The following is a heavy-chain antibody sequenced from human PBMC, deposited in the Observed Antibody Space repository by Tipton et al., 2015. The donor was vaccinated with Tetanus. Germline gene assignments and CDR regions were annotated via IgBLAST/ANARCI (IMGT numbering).Heavy chain of an antibody. D-gene: IGHD6-25*01. CDR1: GFTFSSDW. CDR3: ASGSTLDY. Sequence: SLRLSCAASGFTFSSDWMHWVRQAPGKGLEWVSSISSTSSYIYYADSLKDRFAISRDNAKSSLYLQMNTLRADDTAVYYCASGSTLDYWGQGTVVTVSS. J-gene: IGHJ4*02. CDR2: ISSTSSYI. V-gene: IGHV3-21*01.